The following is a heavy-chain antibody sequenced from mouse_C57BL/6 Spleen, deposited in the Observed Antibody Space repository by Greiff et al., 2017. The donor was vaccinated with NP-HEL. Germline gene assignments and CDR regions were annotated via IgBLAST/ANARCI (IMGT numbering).Heavy chain of an antibody. CDR3: ARDDYDSSFAY. Sequence: EVKVVESEGGLVQPGSSMKLSCTASGFTFSDYYMAWVRQVPEKGLEWVANINYDGSSTYYLDSLKSRFIISRDNAKTSLYLQMSSLKSEDTASYYCARDDYDSSFAYWGQGTLVTVSA. D-gene: IGHD1-1*01. CDR1: GFTFSDYY. V-gene: IGHV5-16*01. CDR2: INYDGSST. J-gene: IGHJ3*01.